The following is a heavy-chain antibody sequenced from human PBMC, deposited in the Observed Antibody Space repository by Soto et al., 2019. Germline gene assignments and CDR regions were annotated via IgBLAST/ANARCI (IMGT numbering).Heavy chain of an antibody. CDR3: ASPPNESSGYYYGMDV. J-gene: IGHJ6*02. CDR1: GFTFTSSA. Sequence: SVKVSCKASGFTFTSSAMQWVRQARGQRLEWIGWIVVGSGNTNYAQKFQGRVTITADESTSTAYMELSSLRSEDTAVYYCASPPNESSGYYYGMDVWGQGTTVTVSS. V-gene: IGHV1-58*02. D-gene: IGHD6-19*01. CDR2: IVVGSGNT.